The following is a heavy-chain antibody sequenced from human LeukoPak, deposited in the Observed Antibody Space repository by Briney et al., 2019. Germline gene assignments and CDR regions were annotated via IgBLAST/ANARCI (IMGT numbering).Heavy chain of an antibody. V-gene: IGHV4-34*01. CDR1: GGSFSGYY. CDR3: ARGSRRYSYGLEC. CDR2: INHSGST. J-gene: IGHJ4*02. Sequence: LETLSLTCAVYGGSFSGYYWSWLRQPPGKGLEWIGEINHSGSTNYNPSLKSRVTISVDTSKNQFSLKLSSVTAADTAVYYCARGSRRYSYGLECWGQGTLVTVSS. D-gene: IGHD5-18*01.